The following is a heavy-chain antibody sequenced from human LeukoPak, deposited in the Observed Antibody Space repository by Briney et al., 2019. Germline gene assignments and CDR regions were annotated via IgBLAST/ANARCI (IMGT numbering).Heavy chain of an antibody. J-gene: IGHJ3*02. CDR2: ISGSGGST. D-gene: IGHD2-21*02. Sequence: GGSLRLSCAASGFTVSSNYMSWVRQAPGKGLEWVSSISGSGGSTYYADSVKGRFTISRDNSKNTLYLQMNSLRAEDTAVYYCAKDIVVVTSGSNAFDIWGQGTTVTVSS. V-gene: IGHV3-23*01. CDR1: GFTVSSNY. CDR3: AKDIVVVTSGSNAFDI.